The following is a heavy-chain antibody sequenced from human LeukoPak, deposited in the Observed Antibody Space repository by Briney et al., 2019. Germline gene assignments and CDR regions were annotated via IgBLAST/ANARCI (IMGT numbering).Heavy chain of an antibody. Sequence: GGSLRLSCAASGFTFSSYWMSWVRQAPGKGLEWISAISVDGESAYYADSVKGRFIISRDNSKNTLYLQLSSLRAEDTAVYYCAQGYLSGWYPYWGLGSLVSVSS. CDR3: AQGYLSGWYPY. CDR1: GFTFSSYW. V-gene: IGHV3-23*01. D-gene: IGHD6-19*01. J-gene: IGHJ4*02. CDR2: ISVDGESA.